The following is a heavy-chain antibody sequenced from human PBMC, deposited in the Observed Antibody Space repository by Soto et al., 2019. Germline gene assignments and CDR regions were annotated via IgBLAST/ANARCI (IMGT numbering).Heavy chain of an antibody. CDR1: GFTFSSYA. CDR2: ISYDGSNK. CDR3: ARGPLYGDYAAGGWFDP. Sequence: QVQLVESGGGVVQPGRSLRLSCAASGFTFSSYAMHWVRQAPGKGLEWVAVISYDGSNKYYADSVKGRFTISRDNSKNTLYLQMNSLRAEDTAVYYCARGPLYGDYAAGGWFDPWGKGTLVTVSS. J-gene: IGHJ5*02. D-gene: IGHD4-17*01. V-gene: IGHV3-30-3*01.